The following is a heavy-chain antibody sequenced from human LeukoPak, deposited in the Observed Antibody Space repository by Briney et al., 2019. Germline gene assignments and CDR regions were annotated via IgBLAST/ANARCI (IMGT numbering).Heavy chain of an antibody. CDR2: IYYSGST. CDR3: ATRYSGSHLLDY. D-gene: IGHD1-26*01. V-gene: IGHV4-39*01. Sequence: SETLSLTCTVSGGSISSSSYYWGWLRQPPGKGLEWIGSIYYSGSTYYNPSLKSRVTISVDTSKNQFSLKLSSVTVADTAVYYCATRYSGSHLLDYWGQGTLVTVSS. CDR1: GGSISSSSYY. J-gene: IGHJ4*02.